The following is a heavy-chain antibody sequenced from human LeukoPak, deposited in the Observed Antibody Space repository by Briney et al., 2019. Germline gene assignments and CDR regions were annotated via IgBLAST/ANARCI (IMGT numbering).Heavy chain of an antibody. CDR1: DGSISISTYY. D-gene: IGHD3-9*01. J-gene: IGHJ3*02. CDR2: IHYSGTT. Sequence: SETLSLTCTVSDGSISISTYYWGWIRQPPGKGLEWIGNIHYSGTTFYIPSLKSRVTISVDTSRNQFSLKLSSVTAADTAVYCCARLTSYDILTGYNDAFDIWGQGTMVTVSS. V-gene: IGHV4-39*07. CDR3: ARLTSYDILTGYNDAFDI.